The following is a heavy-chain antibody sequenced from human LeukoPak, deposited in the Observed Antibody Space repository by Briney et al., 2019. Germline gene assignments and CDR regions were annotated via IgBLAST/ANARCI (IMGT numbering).Heavy chain of an antibody. CDR3: ARDLMVRGDTYGMDV. D-gene: IGHD3-10*01. V-gene: IGHV3-21*01. J-gene: IGHJ6*02. CDR2: ISSSSSYI. Sequence: GGSLRLSCAASGFTFSSYSMSWVRQAPGKGLEWVSSISSSSSYIYYADSVKGRFTISRDNAKNLLYLQMNSLRAEDTAVYYCARDLMVRGDTYGMDVWGQGTTVTVSS. CDR1: GFTFSSYS.